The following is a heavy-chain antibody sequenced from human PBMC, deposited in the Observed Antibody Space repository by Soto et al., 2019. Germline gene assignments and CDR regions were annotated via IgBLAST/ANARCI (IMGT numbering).Heavy chain of an antibody. CDR3: AKDRGIIVKAGDAFDV. Sequence: EVQLMASGGGLVQPGGSLRLSCASSGFTLSMSAVNWVRQAPGKGLEWVSYISDSGDRTYYADSVKGRFTISRDRSKNTVSLQMDSLRAEDTAVYYCAKDRGIIVKAGDAFDVWGQGTKVTVSS. CDR1: GFTLSMSA. D-gene: IGHD3-16*02. J-gene: IGHJ3*01. CDR2: ISDSGDRT. V-gene: IGHV3-23*01.